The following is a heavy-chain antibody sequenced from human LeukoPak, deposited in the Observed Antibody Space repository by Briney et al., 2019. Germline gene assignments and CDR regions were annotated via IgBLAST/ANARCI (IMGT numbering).Heavy chain of an antibody. Sequence: ASVKVSCKASGYTFTSYGISWVRQAPGQGLEWMGWISAYNGNTNYAQKLQGRVTMTTDTSTSTAYMELRSLRSYDTAVYYCSRGGHSSGWYLPANEENGFDPWGQGTLVTVSS. V-gene: IGHV1-18*01. CDR3: SRGGHSSGWYLPANEENGFDP. CDR1: GYTFTSYG. J-gene: IGHJ5*02. D-gene: IGHD6-19*01. CDR2: ISAYNGNT.